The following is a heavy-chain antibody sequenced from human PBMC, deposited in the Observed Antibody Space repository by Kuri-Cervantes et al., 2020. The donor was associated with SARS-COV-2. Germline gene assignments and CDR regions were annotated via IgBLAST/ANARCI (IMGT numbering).Heavy chain of an antibody. V-gene: IGHV1-2*02. D-gene: IGHD1-26*01. J-gene: IGHJ6*03. CDR3: ARAGWGSGSAPARDYYYMDV. Sequence: GGSLRLSCAASGYTFTGYYMHWVRQAPGQGLEWMGWINPNSGGTNYAQKFQGRVTMTRDTSISTAYMELSRLRSEDTAVYYCARAGWGSGSAPARDYYYMDVWGKGTTVTVSS. CDR1: GYTFTGYY. CDR2: INPNSGGT.